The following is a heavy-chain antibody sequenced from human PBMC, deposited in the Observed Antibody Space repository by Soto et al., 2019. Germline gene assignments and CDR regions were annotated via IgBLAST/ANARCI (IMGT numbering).Heavy chain of an antibody. CDR3: AEAPQQLVAGAGCFEH. V-gene: IGHV3-23*01. CDR1: GFSFSSYA. J-gene: IGHJ1*01. CDR2: ISGSGSPT. D-gene: IGHD6-13*01. Sequence: GSLRLSCAASGFSFSSYAMTWVRQPPWRGLQWVSAISGSGSPTYYADSVKGRFTISRDNSKNTLHLQMNSPRAEDTAVYHCAEAPQQLVAGAGCFEHWGQGTLVTVSS.